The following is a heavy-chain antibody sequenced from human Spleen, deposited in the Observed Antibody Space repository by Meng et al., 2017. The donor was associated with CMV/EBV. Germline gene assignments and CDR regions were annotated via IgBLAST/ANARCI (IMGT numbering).Heavy chain of an antibody. J-gene: IGHJ3*02. CDR2: IIPIFGTA. CDR3: AGALWGENAFDI. Sequence: SVKVSCKASGGTFSSYAISWVRQAPGQGLEWMGGIIPIFGTANYAQKFQGRVTITTDESTSTAYMELSSLRSEDTAVYYCAGALWGENAFDIWGQGTMVTVSS. D-gene: IGHD2-21*01. CDR1: GGTFSSYA. V-gene: IGHV1-69*05.